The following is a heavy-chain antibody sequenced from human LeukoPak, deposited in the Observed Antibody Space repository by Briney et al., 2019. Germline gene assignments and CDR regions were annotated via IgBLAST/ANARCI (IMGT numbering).Heavy chain of an antibody. CDR2: INPNSGGT. CDR3: ARAWGGSSGWSYLYYYYMDV. V-gene: IGHV1-2*02. J-gene: IGHJ6*03. Sequence: RASVKVSCKASGYTFTGYYMHWVRQAPGQGLEWMGWINPNSGGTNYAQKFQGRVTMTRDTSISTAYMELSRLRSDDTAVYYCARAWGGSSGWSYLYYYYMDVWGKGTTVTVSS. D-gene: IGHD6-19*01. CDR1: GYTFTGYY.